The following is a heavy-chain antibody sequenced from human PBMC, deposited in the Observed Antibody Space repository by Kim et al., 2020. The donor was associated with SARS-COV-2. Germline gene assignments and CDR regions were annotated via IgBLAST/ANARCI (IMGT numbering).Heavy chain of an antibody. Sequence: YYHPSLKTRVTISGDTSKNQCSLNLNYVTAADTAVYFCARARGLRFPFDLWGQGTLVTVSS. J-gene: IGHJ4*02. D-gene: IGHD3-3*01. CDR3: ARARGLRFPFDL. V-gene: IGHV4-30-2*04.